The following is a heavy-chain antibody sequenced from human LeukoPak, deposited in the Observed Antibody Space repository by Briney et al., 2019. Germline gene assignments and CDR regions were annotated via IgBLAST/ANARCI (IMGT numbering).Heavy chain of an antibody. CDR1: GYTFTSYG. CDR3: ARDFARSSTPGSGFRHYFDY. J-gene: IGHJ4*02. CDR2: INPSGGST. V-gene: IGHV1-46*01. D-gene: IGHD1-26*01. Sequence: ASVKVSSKASGYTFTSYGISWVRQAPGQGLEWMGIINPSGGSTNYAQDFQGRVTMTRDMSTSTVYMELSSLRSEDTALYYCARDFARSSTPGSGFRHYFDYWGQGTLVTVSS.